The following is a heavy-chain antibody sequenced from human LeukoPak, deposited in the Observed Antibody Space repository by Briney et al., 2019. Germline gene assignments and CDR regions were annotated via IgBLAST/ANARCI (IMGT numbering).Heavy chain of an antibody. J-gene: IGHJ4*02. CDR2: ISSSSNYI. CDR3: AKTGSWGSSNYYFDY. Sequence: GGSLRLSCAASGFTFSSYSMNWVRQAPGKGLEWVSSISSSSNYIYYADSVKGRFTISRDNAKNTLYLQMNSLRAEDTALYYCAKTGSWGSSNYYFDYWGQGTLVTVSS. D-gene: IGHD2-15*01. CDR1: GFTFSSYS. V-gene: IGHV3-21*01.